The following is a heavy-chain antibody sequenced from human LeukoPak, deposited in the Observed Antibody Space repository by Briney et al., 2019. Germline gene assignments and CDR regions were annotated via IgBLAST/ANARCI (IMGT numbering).Heavy chain of an antibody. CDR2: IYSGGST. Sequence: GGSLRLSCAASGFTVSSNYMSWVRQAPGKGLEWVSVIYSGGSTYYADSVKGRFTISRDNSKNTLYLQMNSLRAEDTAVYYCARGFRGCGGGSCYSFPTNRHKYYFDYWGQGTLVTVSS. V-gene: IGHV3-66*01. D-gene: IGHD2-15*01. J-gene: IGHJ4*02. CDR1: GFTVSSNY. CDR3: ARGFRGCGGGSCYSFPTNRHKYYFDY.